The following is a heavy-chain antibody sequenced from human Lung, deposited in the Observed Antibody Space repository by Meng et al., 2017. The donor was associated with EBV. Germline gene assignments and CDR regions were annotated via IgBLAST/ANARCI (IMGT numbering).Heavy chain of an antibody. V-gene: IGHV3-74*01. D-gene: IGHD3-10*01. CDR2: INEDGSVI. CDR3: AKDCFGDKDS. CDR1: GITLSSYW. J-gene: IGHJ4*02. Sequence: EVQVMESXXXXVXXGGSLRLSCAASGITLSSYWVHWVRQVPGKGLVWVSRINEDGSVINYADSVKGRFTISRDNAKNIVYLQMNNLRTEDTAVYYCAKDCFGDKDSWGQGTLVTVSS.